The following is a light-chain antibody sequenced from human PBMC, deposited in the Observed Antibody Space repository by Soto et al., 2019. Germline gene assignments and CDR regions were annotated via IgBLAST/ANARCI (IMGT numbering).Light chain of an antibody. CDR2: NVS. CDR3: QQYNSYSWT. CDR1: QSLNNW. Sequence: DIQMTQSLSTLSASVGDRVTITCRASQSLNNWLAWYQQKPGNAPKLLIYNVSNLESGVPSRFSGSGSGTEFTLTISSLQPDDFATYYCQQYNSYSWTFGQGTKVEIK. V-gene: IGKV1-5*03. J-gene: IGKJ1*01.